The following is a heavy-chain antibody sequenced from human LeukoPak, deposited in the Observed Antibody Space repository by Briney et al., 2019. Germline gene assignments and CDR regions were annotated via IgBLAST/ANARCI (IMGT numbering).Heavy chain of an antibody. CDR2: IRFDGSYK. CDR3: AKVGKAARIIGTTSRYYYYYMDV. Sequence: GGSLRLSCAASGFTFNSYGMHWVRQAPGKGLEWVAFIRFDGSYKYYADSVKGRFTISRDTSKNTLYLQMNSLRAEDTAVYYCAKVGKAARIIGTTSRYYYYYMDVWGKGTTVTISS. V-gene: IGHV3-30*02. CDR1: GFTFNSYG. J-gene: IGHJ6*03. D-gene: IGHD1-20*01.